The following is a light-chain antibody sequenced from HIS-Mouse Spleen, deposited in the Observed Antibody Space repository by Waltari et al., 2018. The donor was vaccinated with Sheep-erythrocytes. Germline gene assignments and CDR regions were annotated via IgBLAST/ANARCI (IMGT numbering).Light chain of an antibody. CDR3: QQYYSTLT. J-gene: IGKJ4*01. V-gene: IGKV4-1*01. CDR1: QSVLYSSNNKTY. Sequence: DIVMTQSPDSLAVSLGERATINCKSSQSVLYSSNNKTYLAWYQQKPGNPPKLLIYWASTRESGVPDRFSGSGSGTDFTLTISSLQAEDVAVYYCQQYYSTLTFGGGTKVEIK. CDR2: WAS.